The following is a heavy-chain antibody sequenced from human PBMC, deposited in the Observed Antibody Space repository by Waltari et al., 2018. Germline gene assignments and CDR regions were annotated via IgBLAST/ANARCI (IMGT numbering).Heavy chain of an antibody. CDR1: GGSLSSSSYY. Sequence: QLQLQESGPGLVTPSEPLSLTCTVSGGSLSSSSYYWGWIRQPPGKGLEWIGSIYYSGSTYYNPSLKSRVTISVDTSKNQFSLKLSSVTAADTAVYYCASGVGPSVAPFDYWGQGTLVTVSS. D-gene: IGHD3-3*01. V-gene: IGHV4-39*01. CDR3: ASGVGPSVAPFDY. CDR2: IYYSGST. J-gene: IGHJ4*02.